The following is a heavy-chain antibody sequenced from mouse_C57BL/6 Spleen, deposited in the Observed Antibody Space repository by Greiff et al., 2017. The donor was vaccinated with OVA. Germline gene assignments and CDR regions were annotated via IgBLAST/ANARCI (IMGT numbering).Heavy chain of an antibody. V-gene: IGHV5-9-1*02. CDR3: ARDPVYYYASGAIVY. CDR1: GFTFSSYA. Sequence: DVKLVESGEGLVKPGGSLKLSCAASGFTFSSYAMSWVRQTPEKRLEWVAYISSGGDYIYYADTVKGRFTISRDNARNTLYLQMSSLKSEDTAMYYCARDPVYYYASGAIVYWGQGTLVTVSA. D-gene: IGHD1-1*01. J-gene: IGHJ3*01. CDR2: ISSGGDYI.